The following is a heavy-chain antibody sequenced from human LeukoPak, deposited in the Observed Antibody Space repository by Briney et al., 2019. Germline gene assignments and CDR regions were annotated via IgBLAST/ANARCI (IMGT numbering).Heavy chain of an antibody. D-gene: IGHD3-9*01. Sequence: GGSLRLSCAASGFTFSSYAMSWVRQAPGKGLEWVSAISGSGGSTYYADSVKGRFTISRDNSKNTLYLQMNSLRAEDTAVYYCAKASLRYFDWLLPEYYFDYWGQGTLVTVSS. J-gene: IGHJ4*02. CDR3: AKASLRYFDWLLPEYYFDY. V-gene: IGHV3-23*01. CDR1: GFTFSSYA. CDR2: ISGSGGST.